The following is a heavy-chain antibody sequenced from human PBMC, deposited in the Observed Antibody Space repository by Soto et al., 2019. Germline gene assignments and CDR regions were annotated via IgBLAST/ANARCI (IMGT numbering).Heavy chain of an antibody. V-gene: IGHV4-34*01. CDR2: INHSGST. CDR3: ARGQHPRRQTVDY. J-gene: IGHJ4*02. CDR1: GGSFSGYY. Sequence: QVQLQQWGAGLLKPSETLSLTCAVYGGSFSGYYWSWIRQPPGKGLEWIGEINHSGSTNYNPSLKRRVTISVDTSKNQFSLKLSSVTAADTAVYYCARGQHPRRQTVDYWGQGTLVTVSS.